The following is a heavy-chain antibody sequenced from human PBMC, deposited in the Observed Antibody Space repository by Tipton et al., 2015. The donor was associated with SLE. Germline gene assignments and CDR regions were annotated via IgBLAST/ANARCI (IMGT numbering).Heavy chain of an antibody. Sequence: TLSLTCTVSGDSISSASYFWSWIRQPAGKGLEWIGRIYTNGNTNYNPSLKSRVTISLDTSKTQFSLKLSSVTAADTAVYYCARDSKCGGECYDSWGQGTLVTVSS. CDR2: IYTNGNT. CDR3: ARDSKCGGECYDS. V-gene: IGHV4-61*02. CDR1: GDSISSASYF. J-gene: IGHJ4*02. D-gene: IGHD2-21*01.